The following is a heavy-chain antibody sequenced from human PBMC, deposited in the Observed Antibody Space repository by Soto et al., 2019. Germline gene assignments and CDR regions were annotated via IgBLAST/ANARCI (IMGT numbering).Heavy chain of an antibody. CDR1: GFTFSSYG. V-gene: IGHV3-33*01. CDR3: ARDLELGVRFLEWSHGGYGMDV. D-gene: IGHD3-3*01. J-gene: IGHJ6*02. Sequence: PGGSLRLSCAASGFTFSSYGMHWVRQAPGKGLEWVAVIWYDGSNKYYADSVKGRFTISRDNSKNTLYLQMNSLRAEDTAVYYCARDLELGVRFLEWSHGGYGMDVWGQGTTVTVSS. CDR2: IWYDGSNK.